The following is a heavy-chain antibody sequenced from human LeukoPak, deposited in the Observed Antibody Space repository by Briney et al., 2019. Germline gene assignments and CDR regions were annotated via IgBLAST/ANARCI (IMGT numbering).Heavy chain of an antibody. V-gene: IGHV4-59*01. CDR1: GGSISSYY. CDR2: IYYSGST. Sequence: SETLSLTCTVSGGSISSYYWSWTRQPPGKGLEWIGYIYYSGSTNHNPSLKSRVTISVDTSKNQFSLKLSSVTAADTAVYYCARVTGYMIEDYFDYWGQGTLVTVSS. D-gene: IGHD3-22*01. CDR3: ARVTGYMIEDYFDY. J-gene: IGHJ4*02.